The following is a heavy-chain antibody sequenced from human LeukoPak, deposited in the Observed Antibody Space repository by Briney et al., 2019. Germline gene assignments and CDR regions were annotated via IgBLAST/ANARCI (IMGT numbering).Heavy chain of an antibody. CDR3: ARSYGSGSYYNAFVDY. D-gene: IGHD3-10*01. Sequence: GGSLRLSCAASGFTFSSYAMHWVRQAPGKGLEWVAVISYDGSNKYYADSVKGRLTISRDNSKNTLYLQMNSLRAEDTAVYYCARSYGSGSYYNAFVDYWGQGTLVTVSS. J-gene: IGHJ4*02. V-gene: IGHV3-30*04. CDR1: GFTFSSYA. CDR2: ISYDGSNK.